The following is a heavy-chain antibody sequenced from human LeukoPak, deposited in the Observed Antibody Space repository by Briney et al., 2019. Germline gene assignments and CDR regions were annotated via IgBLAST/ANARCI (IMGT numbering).Heavy chain of an antibody. CDR1: GFTFANAW. V-gene: IGHV3-30*03. CDR3: ARQSCLYSSGCFLDD. CDR2: ISYHGRDK. D-gene: IGHD3-22*01. J-gene: IGHJ4*02. Sequence: PGGSLRLSCAVSGFTFANAWMTWVRQAPGKGLEWVAVISYHGRDKYYADFVKGRFTLSRDTSKNTLYLEMNSLRSEDTAVYYCARQSCLYSSGCFLDDWGQGTLVTVSS.